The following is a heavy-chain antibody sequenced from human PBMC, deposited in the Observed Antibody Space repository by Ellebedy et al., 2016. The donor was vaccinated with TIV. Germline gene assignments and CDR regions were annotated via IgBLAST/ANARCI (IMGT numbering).Heavy chain of an antibody. D-gene: IGHD2-15*01. CDR1: GGTFSSYA. J-gene: IGHJ3*02. V-gene: IGHV1-69*04. Sequence: AASVKVSCKASGGTFSSYAISWVRQAPGQGLEWMGRIIPILGIANYAQKFQGRVTITADKSMSTAYMELSSLRSEDTAVYYCARGSLPDIVVVVGIPDAFDIWGQGTMVTVSS. CDR3: ARGSLPDIVVVVGIPDAFDI. CDR2: IIPILGIA.